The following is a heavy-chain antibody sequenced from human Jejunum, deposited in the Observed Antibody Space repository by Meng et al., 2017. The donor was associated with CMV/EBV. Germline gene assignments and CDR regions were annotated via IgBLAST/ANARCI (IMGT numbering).Heavy chain of an antibody. V-gene: IGHV4-39*07. Sequence: QLQLQESGPGLVKPSEPLSLTCTVSGGSISSRSYYWGWIRQPPGKGLEWIGSIYYSGSTYYNPSLKSRVTISVDTSKNQFFLKLSSVTAADAAVYHCLRGSGGSVWGQGTLVTVSS. CDR2: IYYSGST. D-gene: IGHD3-10*01. J-gene: IGHJ1*01. CDR3: LRGSGGSV. CDR1: GGSISSRSYY.